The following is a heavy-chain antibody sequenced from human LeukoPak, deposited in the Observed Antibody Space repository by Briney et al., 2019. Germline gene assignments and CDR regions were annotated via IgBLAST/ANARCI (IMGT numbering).Heavy chain of an antibody. CDR3: ARDMHGGSAA. CDR2: IIPILGIA. V-gene: IGHV1-69*04. Sequence: SVKVSCKASGGTFSSYAISWVRQAPGRGLEWMGRIIPILGIANYAQKFQGRVTITADKSTSTASIELSSLRSEDTAVYYCARDMHGGSAAWGQGTLVTVSS. D-gene: IGHD3-16*01. CDR1: GGTFSSYA. J-gene: IGHJ4*02.